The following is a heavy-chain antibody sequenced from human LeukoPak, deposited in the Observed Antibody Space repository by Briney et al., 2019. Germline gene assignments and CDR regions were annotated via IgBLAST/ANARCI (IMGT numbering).Heavy chain of an antibody. D-gene: IGHD5-18*01. CDR3: AREKDVDTAMVDYYGMDV. J-gene: IGHJ6*04. CDR1: GYTFTSYY. Sequence: ASVKVSCKASGYTFTSYYMHWVRQAPGQGLECMGIINPSGGSTSYAQKFQGRVTMTRDTSTSTVYMELSSLRSEDTAVYYCAREKDVDTAMVDYYGMDVWGKGTTVTVPS. V-gene: IGHV1-46*01. CDR2: INPSGGST.